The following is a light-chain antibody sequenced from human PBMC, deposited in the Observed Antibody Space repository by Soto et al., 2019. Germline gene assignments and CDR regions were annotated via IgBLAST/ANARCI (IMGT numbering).Light chain of an antibody. CDR3: CSYAGSNTLV. Sequence: QSALTQPASVSGSPGQSITISCTGTSSDVGSYNLVSWYQQHPGKAPKLMIYEGSKRPSGVSNRFSGSKSGNTASLTISGLQDEDEADYSCCSYAGSNTLVFGGGTKLTVL. V-gene: IGLV2-23*01. J-gene: IGLJ2*01. CDR1: SSDVGSYNL. CDR2: EGS.